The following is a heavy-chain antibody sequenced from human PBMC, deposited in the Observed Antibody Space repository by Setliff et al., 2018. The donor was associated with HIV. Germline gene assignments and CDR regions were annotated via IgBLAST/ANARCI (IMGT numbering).Heavy chain of an antibody. CDR3: ARGHCSGTNCYGVDYYGMDV. CDR1: GGSLSSDNW. D-gene: IGHD2-2*01. Sequence: NPSETLSLTCAVSGGSLSSDNWWTWVRQPPGKGLEWIGEIYHSGSTNYNPSLKSRVSMSVDKSKNQFSVKLTSVTAADTAVYYCARGHCSGTNCYGVDYYGMDVWGQGTTVTVSS. V-gene: IGHV4-4*02. CDR2: IYHSGST. J-gene: IGHJ6*02.